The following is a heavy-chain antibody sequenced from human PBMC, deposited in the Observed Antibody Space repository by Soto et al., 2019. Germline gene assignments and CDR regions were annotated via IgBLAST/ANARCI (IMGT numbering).Heavy chain of an antibody. J-gene: IGHJ4*02. CDR2: VYYRGRS. Sequence: SETLSLTCTVSGGSVTNSSYDWGWIRQSPGKGLEWIGSVYYRGRSYSKSSVKSRVTISVDTSKNRFSLSLNSVIASDTAVYFCVSQRTTVPTQAYFDYWGPGALVTVSS. D-gene: IGHD4-17*01. CDR1: GGSVTNSSYD. CDR3: VSQRTTVPTQAYFDY. V-gene: IGHV4-39*01.